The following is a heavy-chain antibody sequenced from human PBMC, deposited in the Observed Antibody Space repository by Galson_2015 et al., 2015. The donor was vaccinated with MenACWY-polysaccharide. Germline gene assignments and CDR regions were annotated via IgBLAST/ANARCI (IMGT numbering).Heavy chain of an antibody. Sequence: SLRLSCAASGFTFSNYWMGWLRQAPGKGLEWVAIIKGDGSVKLYEDSVRGRFTISRDNAKNSLYLQMDSLRAEDTAIYYCARDGMAMATIPFDYWGQGTLVTVSS. CDR3: ARDGMAMATIPFDY. CDR2: IKGDGSVK. J-gene: IGHJ4*02. V-gene: IGHV3-7*01. D-gene: IGHD5-24*01. CDR1: GFTFSNYW.